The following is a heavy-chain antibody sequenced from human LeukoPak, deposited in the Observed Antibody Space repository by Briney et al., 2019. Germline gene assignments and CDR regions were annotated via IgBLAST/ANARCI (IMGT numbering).Heavy chain of an antibody. CDR1: GFTFSSYA. J-gene: IGHJ4*02. CDR2: MSHDGSNK. D-gene: IGHD6-19*01. V-gene: IGHV3-30*18. CDR3: AKLDSSGWSRPFDY. Sequence: GRSLRLSCAASGFTFSSYAMHWVRQAPGKGLEWVAVMSHDGSNKYYGDSVKGRFTISRDNSKYTLYLQMNSLRAEDTAVYYCAKLDSSGWSRPFDYWGQETLVTVSS.